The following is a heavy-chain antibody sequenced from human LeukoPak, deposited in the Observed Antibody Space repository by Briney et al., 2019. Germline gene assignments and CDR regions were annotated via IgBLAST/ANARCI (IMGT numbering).Heavy chain of an antibody. J-gene: IGHJ4*02. CDR3: ARRGPIGYCSGGSCQYYFDY. V-gene: IGHV4-39*01. D-gene: IGHD2-15*01. CDR1: GGSISSSRYY. CDR2: IYYSGST. Sequence: SEALSLTCTVSGGSISSSRYYWGWIRQPPGKGLEWIGSIYYSGSTYYNPSLKSRVTISVDTSKNQFSLKLSSVTAADTAVYYCARRGPIGYCSGGSCQYYFDYWGQGTLVTVSS.